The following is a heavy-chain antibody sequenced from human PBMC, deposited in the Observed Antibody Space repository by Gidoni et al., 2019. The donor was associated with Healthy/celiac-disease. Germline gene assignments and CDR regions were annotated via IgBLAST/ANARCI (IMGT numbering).Heavy chain of an antibody. Sequence: ADSVKGRFTISRDNAKNSLYLQMNSLRAEDTAVYYCARETRYGGEEGDYWGQGTLVTVSS. V-gene: IGHV3-48*03. J-gene: IGHJ4*02. CDR3: ARETRYGGEEGDY. D-gene: IGHD3-16*01.